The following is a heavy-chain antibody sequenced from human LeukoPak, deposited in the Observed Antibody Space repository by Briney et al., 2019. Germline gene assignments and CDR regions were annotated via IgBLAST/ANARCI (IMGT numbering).Heavy chain of an antibody. Sequence: GGSLRLSCAASGFTFSSYSMNWVRQAPGKGLEWVSYISSSSCTIYYADSVKGRFTISRDNAKNSLYLQMNSLRDEDTAVYYCARSSIAAAGKGFDYWGQGTLVTVSS. J-gene: IGHJ4*02. D-gene: IGHD6-13*01. CDR2: ISSSSCTI. V-gene: IGHV3-48*02. CDR3: ARSSIAAAGKGFDY. CDR1: GFTFSSYS.